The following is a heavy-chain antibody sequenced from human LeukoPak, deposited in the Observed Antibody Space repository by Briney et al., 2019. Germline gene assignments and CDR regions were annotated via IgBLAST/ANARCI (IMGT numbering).Heavy chain of an antibody. CDR1: GFTFSSYI. V-gene: IGHV3-48*01. Sequence: GGSLRLSCAASGFTFSSYIMNWVRQAPGKELEWISYIGISSGNTKYADSVKGRFTISGDKAKNSVYLQMNSLRVEDTAVYYCARDTKYAFDNWGQGTLVTVSS. CDR3: ARDTKYAFDN. CDR2: IGISSGNT. D-gene: IGHD2-2*01. J-gene: IGHJ4*02.